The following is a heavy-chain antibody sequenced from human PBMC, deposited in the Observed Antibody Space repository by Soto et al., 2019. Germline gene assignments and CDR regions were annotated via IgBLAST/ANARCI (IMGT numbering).Heavy chain of an antibody. Sequence: QVQLVESGGGVVQPGRSLRLSCAASGFTFSSYAMHWVRQAPGKGLEWVAVISYDGSNKYYADSVKGRFTISRDNSMNSLYLQVNSLRAEDTAVYYCAREASAYSSSLKVWGQGTLVTVSS. CDR2: ISYDGSNK. J-gene: IGHJ4*02. CDR1: GFTFSSYA. D-gene: IGHD6-13*01. V-gene: IGHV3-30-3*01. CDR3: AREASAYSSSLKV.